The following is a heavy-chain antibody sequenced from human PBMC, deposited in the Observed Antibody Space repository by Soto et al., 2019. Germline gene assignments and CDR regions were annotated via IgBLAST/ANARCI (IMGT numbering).Heavy chain of an antibody. V-gene: IGHV1-8*01. D-gene: IGHD3-10*01. J-gene: IGHJ5*02. CDR2: MNPNSGNT. CDR1: GYTFTNYD. Sequence: QVQLVQSGAEVKKPGASVKVSCKASGYTFTNYDINWVRQATGQGLEWMGWMNPNSGNTGYVQKFQGRVTMTRKTSISTAYMELSSLRSEDTAVYYCARVRLVRGVITRRWFDPWGQGTLVTVSS. CDR3: ARVRLVRGVITRRWFDP.